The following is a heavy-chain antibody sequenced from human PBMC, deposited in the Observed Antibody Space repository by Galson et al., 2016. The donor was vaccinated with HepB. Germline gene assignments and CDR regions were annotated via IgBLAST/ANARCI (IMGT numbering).Heavy chain of an antibody. V-gene: IGHV1-46*01. J-gene: IGHJ3*02. Sequence: SVKVSCKASGDTSTSQYIHWVRQAPGQGLEWMGVFRLRGGWATYAQKLQGRVTMTRDTSTTTVDMELSSLTSDDTAVNYCAGEPPLMGTPSGIGAFDIWGQGTMVTVSS. CDR3: AGEPPLMGTPSGIGAFDI. CDR2: FRLRGGWA. CDR1: GDTSTSQY. D-gene: IGHD4-23*01.